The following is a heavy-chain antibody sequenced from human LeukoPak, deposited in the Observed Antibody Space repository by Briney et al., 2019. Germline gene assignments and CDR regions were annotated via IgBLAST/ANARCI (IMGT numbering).Heavy chain of an antibody. CDR1: GFTFSSYA. CDR3: ARVQSGWYFDY. J-gene: IGHJ4*02. D-gene: IGHD6-19*01. V-gene: IGHV3-30-3*01. CDR2: ISYDGSNK. Sequence: GGSLRLSCAASGFTFSSYAMHWVRQAPGKGLEWVAVISYDGSNKYYADSVKGRFTISRDNSKNTLLLQMNSLRAEDTAVYYCARVQSGWYFDYWGQGTLVTVSS.